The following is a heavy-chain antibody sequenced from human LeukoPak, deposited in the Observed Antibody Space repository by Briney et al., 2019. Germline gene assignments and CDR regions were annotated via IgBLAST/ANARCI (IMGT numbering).Heavy chain of an antibody. V-gene: IGHV3-30*02. CDR3: ARDSSTYCGGDCPLDY. CDR1: GFTFSSYG. CDR2: IRYDGSNK. D-gene: IGHD2-21*02. J-gene: IGHJ4*02. Sequence: PGGSLRLSCAASGFTFSSYGMHWVRQAPGKGLEWVAFIRYDGSNKYYADSVKGRFTISRDNSKNTLYLQMNSLRAEDTAVYYCARDSSTYCGGDCPLDYWGQGTLVTVSS.